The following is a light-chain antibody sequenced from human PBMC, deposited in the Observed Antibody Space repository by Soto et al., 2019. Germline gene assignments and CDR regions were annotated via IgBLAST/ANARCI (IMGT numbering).Light chain of an antibody. CDR3: QQYNNGPLT. CDR1: QSVTSN. Sequence: EIVMTQSPATLSVSPGERATLSCRASQSVTSNLAWYQQKPGQPPRRLIYGASTRATGIPARFSGSGSGTDFTLTISSLQSEDFAVYYCQQYNNGPLTFGGGTKVEIK. J-gene: IGKJ4*01. V-gene: IGKV3-15*01. CDR2: GAS.